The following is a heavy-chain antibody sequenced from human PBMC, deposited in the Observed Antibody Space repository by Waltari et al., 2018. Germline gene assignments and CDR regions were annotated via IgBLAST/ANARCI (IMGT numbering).Heavy chain of an antibody. D-gene: IGHD4-4*01. CDR3: ARHDYKYYFDY. CDR1: GFSISRGDYY. V-gene: IGHV4-30-4*08. J-gene: IGHJ4*02. Sequence: QVQLQESGPGLVKPSQTLSLTCTVSGFSISRGDYYWSWIRQPPGKGLELVGYIYYSGSTYYNPSLKSRITISLDTSKNQFSLKLSSVTAADTAVYYCARHDYKYYFDYWGQGTLVTVSP. CDR2: IYYSGST.